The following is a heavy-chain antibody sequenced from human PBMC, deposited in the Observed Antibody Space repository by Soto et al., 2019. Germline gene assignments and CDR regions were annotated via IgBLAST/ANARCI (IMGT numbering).Heavy chain of an antibody. CDR1: RGSISSYY. D-gene: IGHD3-10*01. CDR3: ATGRYYYGSEY. J-gene: IGHJ4*02. CDR2: IYYTGAT. V-gene: IGHV4-59*01. Sequence: QVQLQESGPGLVRPSETLSLTCTVSRGSISSYYWSWIRQPPGKGLEWLGYIYYTGATNYNPSLKSPVTISLDTSKNQVSLHLSSVTAADTAVYYCATGRYYYGSEYWGQGTLVTVSS.